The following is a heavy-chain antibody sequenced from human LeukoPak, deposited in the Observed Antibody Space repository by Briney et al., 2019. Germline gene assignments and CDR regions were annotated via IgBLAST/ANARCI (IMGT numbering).Heavy chain of an antibody. CDR2: VSHDGSLK. D-gene: IGHD2-21*01. Sequence: PGGSLRLSCEVSGFSFSSYGIHWVRQAPGKGLEWVAMVSHDGSLKYYGNAVKGRFTIFRDDSRNTLYLQMNSLRTEDTAVYFCAGAIGYFDFWGQGALVTVSS. CDR1: GFSFSSYG. CDR3: AGAIGYFDF. V-gene: IGHV3-30*03. J-gene: IGHJ4*02.